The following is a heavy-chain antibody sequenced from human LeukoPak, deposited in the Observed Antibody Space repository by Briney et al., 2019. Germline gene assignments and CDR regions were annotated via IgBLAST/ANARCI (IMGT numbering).Heavy chain of an antibody. J-gene: IGHJ6*02. CDR2: INWNGGGT. V-gene: IGHV3-20*04. D-gene: IGHD1-26*01. CDR1: GFSFKDYG. CDR3: AKHLTATNTYIFFGLDV. Sequence: RAGGSLRLSCAATGFSFKDYGMHWVGQPPGKGLEWVSAINWNGGGTDYADSVKGRFTISRDNAKNSLYLQLSSLRPEDTALYYCAKHLTATNTYIFFGLDVWGQGASVTVSS.